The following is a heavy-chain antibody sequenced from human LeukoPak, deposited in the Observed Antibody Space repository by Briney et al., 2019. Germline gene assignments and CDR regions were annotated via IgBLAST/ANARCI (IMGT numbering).Heavy chain of an antibody. D-gene: IGHD6-19*01. J-gene: IGHJ3*02. CDR1: GFTVSSNY. Sequence: PGGSLRLSCAASGFTVSSNYMSWVRQAPGKGLEWVSSIYSGGSTYYADSVKGRFTISRDNSKNTVYLQMNSLRAEDTAVCYCARVRLDSSERYLDAFENWGQGTMVTVSS. CDR3: ARVRLDSSERYLDAFEN. V-gene: IGHV3-53*01. CDR2: IYSGGST.